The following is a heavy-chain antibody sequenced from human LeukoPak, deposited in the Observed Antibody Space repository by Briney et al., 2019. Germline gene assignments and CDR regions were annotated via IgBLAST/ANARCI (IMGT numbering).Heavy chain of an antibody. CDR2: IIGSGGST. CDR1: GFTFSSYA. Sequence: QPGGSMRLSCAASGFTFSSYAMSWVRQAPGKGLEWVSAIIGSGGSTYYADCVKGRFTISRDNSKNTLYLQMNSLRAEDTAVYYCAKDGHSSGRPGFDYWGQGTLVTVSS. CDR3: AKDGHSSGRPGFDY. D-gene: IGHD6-19*01. J-gene: IGHJ4*02. V-gene: IGHV3-23*01.